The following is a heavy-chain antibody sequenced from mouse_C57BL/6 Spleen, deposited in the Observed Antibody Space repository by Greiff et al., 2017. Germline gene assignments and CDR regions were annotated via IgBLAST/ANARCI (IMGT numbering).Heavy chain of an antibody. CDR2: IYPGDGDT. V-gene: IGHV1-82*01. D-gene: IGHD1-1*01. CDR3: ARESELYGSRFAY. Sequence: QVQLQQSGPELVKPGASVKISCKASGYAFSSSWMNWVKQRPGKGLEWIGRIYPGDGDTNYNGKFKGKATLTADKSSSTAYMQLSSLTSEDSAVYFWARESELYGSRFAYWGQGTLVTVSA. CDR1: GYAFSSSW. J-gene: IGHJ3*01.